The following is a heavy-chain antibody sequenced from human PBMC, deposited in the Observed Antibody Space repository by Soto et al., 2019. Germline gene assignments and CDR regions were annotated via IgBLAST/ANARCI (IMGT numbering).Heavy chain of an antibody. CDR1: GFLFRNYE. D-gene: IGHD1-26*01. J-gene: IGHJ3*01. V-gene: IGHV3-48*03. Sequence: EVRLVESGGDLVKSGGSLRLSCVGSGFLFRNYEMNWVRQAPGKGLEWLAHISTTGGHVSESDSVKGRFTISRDNSKNMLYLQMNSLRVEDTAVYYCARDRESESYYLLTYDAFNVWGQGTKVTVSS. CDR2: ISTTGGHV. CDR3: ARDRESESYYLLTYDAFNV.